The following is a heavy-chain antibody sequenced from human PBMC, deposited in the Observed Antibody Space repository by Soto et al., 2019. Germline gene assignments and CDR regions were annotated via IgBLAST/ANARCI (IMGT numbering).Heavy chain of an antibody. J-gene: IGHJ6*03. CDR2: IVVGSGNT. D-gene: IGHD6-6*01. V-gene: IGHV1-58*02. CDR3: AADTLWIAARDLYPTRGNYYMDV. CDR1: GGTFSSYA. Sequence: GASVKVACKASGGTFSSYAISWVRQAPGQELEWMGGIVVGSGNTNYAQKFQEKVTITSDMSTSTAYMELSSLRSEDTAVYYRAADTLWIAARDLYPTRGNYYMDVWGKGTTVTVSS.